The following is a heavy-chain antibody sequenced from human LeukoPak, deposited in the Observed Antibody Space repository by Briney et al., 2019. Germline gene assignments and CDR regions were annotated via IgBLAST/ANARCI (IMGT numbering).Heavy chain of an antibody. Sequence: GGSLRLSCAASGFTVTSNHMNWVRQAPGKGLEWVSIIYTGGTTHYADSLRDRFTISRDDSINTLYLQMDSLRAEDTAVYYCARDSSSYYFDYWGQGTLVTVSS. CDR1: GFTVTSNH. CDR3: ARDSSSYYFDY. D-gene: IGHD6-6*01. J-gene: IGHJ4*02. V-gene: IGHV3-66*01. CDR2: IYTGGTT.